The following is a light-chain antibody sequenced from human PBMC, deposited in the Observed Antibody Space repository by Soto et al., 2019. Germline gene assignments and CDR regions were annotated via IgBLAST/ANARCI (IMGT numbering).Light chain of an antibody. Sequence: QSVLTQPASVSGSPGQSITISCTGSSSDVGGYNFVSWYQHHPGKGPKLILYEVTTRPSGVSSRFSGSKSGNTASLTISGLQAEDEADYYCSSYTGSSTLVFGTGTKVTVL. CDR2: EVT. J-gene: IGLJ1*01. CDR3: SSYTGSSTLV. V-gene: IGLV2-14*01. CDR1: SSDVGGYNF.